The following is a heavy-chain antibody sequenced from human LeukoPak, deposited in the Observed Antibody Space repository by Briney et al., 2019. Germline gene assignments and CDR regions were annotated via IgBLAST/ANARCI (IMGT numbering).Heavy chain of an antibody. CDR2: ISSSSSTI. CDR1: GFTFSSYS. J-gene: IGHJ6*03. D-gene: IGHD3-10*01. CDR3: ASSGSYLYYMDV. V-gene: IGHV3-48*01. Sequence: GGSLRLSCAASGFTFSSYSMNWVRQAPGKGLEWVSYISSSSSTIYYADSVKGRFTISRDNAKNSLYLQMNSLRAEDTAVYYCASSGSYLYYMDVRGKGTTVTVSS.